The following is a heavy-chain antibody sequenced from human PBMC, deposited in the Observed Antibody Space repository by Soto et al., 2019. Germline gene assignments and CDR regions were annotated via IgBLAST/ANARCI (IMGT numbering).Heavy chain of an antibody. CDR2: IIPIFGTA. CDR1: GGTFSSYA. J-gene: IGHJ4*02. Sequence: QVQLVQSGAEVKKPGSSVKVSCKASGGTFSSYAISWVRQAPGQGLEWMGGIIPIFGTANYAQKFQGRVTITADESTSTAYMELSSLISEDTAVYYCARERRVTYYYDSSGYYFDYWGQGTLVTVSS. V-gene: IGHV1-69*01. CDR3: ARERRVTYYYDSSGYYFDY. D-gene: IGHD3-22*01.